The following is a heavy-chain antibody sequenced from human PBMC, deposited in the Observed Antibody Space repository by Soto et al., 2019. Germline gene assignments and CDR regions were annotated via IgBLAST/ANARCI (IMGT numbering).Heavy chain of an antibody. CDR1: GFTFSSYA. Sequence: QVQLVESGGGVVQPGRSLRLSCAASGFTFSSYAMHWVRQAPGKGLEWVAVISYDGSNKYYADSVKGRFTISRDNSKNPRYLQMNSLRAEDTAVYYCERERDGYNYGYAFDIWGQGTMVTVSS. V-gene: IGHV3-30-3*01. CDR3: ERERDGYNYGYAFDI. J-gene: IGHJ3*02. CDR2: ISYDGSNK. D-gene: IGHD5-12*01.